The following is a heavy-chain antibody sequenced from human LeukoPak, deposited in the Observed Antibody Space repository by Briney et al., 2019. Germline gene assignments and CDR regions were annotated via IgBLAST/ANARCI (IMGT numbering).Heavy chain of an antibody. CDR2: IYSGGST. V-gene: IGHV3-53*01. Sequence: GGSLRLSCAASGFTFSSYAMHWVRQAPGKGLEWVSVIYSGGSTYYADSVKGRFTISRDNSKNTLYLQMNSLRAEDTAVYYCARASNDAFDIWGQGTMVTVSS. CDR1: GFTFSSYA. J-gene: IGHJ3*02. CDR3: ARASNDAFDI.